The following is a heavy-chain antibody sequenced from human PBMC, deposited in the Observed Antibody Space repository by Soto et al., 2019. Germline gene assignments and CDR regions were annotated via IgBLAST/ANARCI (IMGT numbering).Heavy chain of an antibody. CDR3: ARDFTTTVTTLFKYYYYYGMDV. CDR2: INPSGGST. V-gene: IGHV1-46*01. Sequence: GASVQVSCKASGYTFTSYYMHWVRQAPGQGLEWIGIINPSGGSTSYAQKFQGRVTMTRDTSTSTVYMELSSLRSEDTAVYYCARDFTTTVTTLFKYYYYYGMDVWGQGTTVTVSS. J-gene: IGHJ6*02. D-gene: IGHD4-4*01. CDR1: GYTFTSYY.